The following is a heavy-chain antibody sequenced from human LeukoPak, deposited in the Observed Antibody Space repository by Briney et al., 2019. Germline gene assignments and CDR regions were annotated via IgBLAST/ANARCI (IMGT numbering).Heavy chain of an antibody. D-gene: IGHD2-2*01. CDR3: ARDRVGVVVPAAMPID. V-gene: IGHV1-46*01. Sequence: ASVKVSCKASGYTFTSYYMHWVRQAPGQGLEWMGIINPSGGSTSYAQKFQGRVTMTRDTSTSTVYMELSSLRSEDTAVYYCARDRVGVVVPAAMPIDWGQGILVTVSS. J-gene: IGHJ4*02. CDR2: INPSGGST. CDR1: GYTFTSYY.